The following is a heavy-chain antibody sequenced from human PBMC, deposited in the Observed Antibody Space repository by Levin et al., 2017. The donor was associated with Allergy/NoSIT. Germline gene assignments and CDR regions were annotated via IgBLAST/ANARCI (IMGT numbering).Heavy chain of an antibody. V-gene: IGHV5-51*01. D-gene: IGHD3-3*01. Sequence: GGSLRLSCKGSGYSFTTYWIAWVRQMPGKGLEWMGIIYPGDSDTRYNPSFQGQVTISADKSISTAYLQWSSLKASDTAMYYCARRSNDFSMDVWGKGTTVTVSS. J-gene: IGHJ6*03. CDR2: IYPGDSDT. CDR3: ARRSNDFSMDV. CDR1: GYSFTTYW.